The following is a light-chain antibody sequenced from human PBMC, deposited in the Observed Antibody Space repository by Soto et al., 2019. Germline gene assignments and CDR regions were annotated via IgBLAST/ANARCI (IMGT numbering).Light chain of an antibody. CDR3: QQYATSPIT. V-gene: IGKV3-20*01. Sequence: PGERVTLSCRASQSVSSSYLTWYQQKPGQAPRLLIYGASSRATGIPDRFSGSGSGTDFILTISRLEPDDFAVYYCQQYATSPITFGQGTRLEIK. CDR1: QSVSSSY. J-gene: IGKJ5*01. CDR2: GAS.